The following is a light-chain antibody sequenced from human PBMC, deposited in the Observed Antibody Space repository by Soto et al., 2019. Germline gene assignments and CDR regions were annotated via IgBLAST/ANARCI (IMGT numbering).Light chain of an antibody. CDR2: AAS. J-gene: IGKJ1*01. CDR1: QTISNNY. Sequence: EIVLTQSPGTLSLSPGEGATLSCRASQTISNNYLAWYKHKPGQAPRLLIYAASTRATGIPDRFSGSGSGADFTLTVNRLEPEDFAVYYCQQYGTSPRTFGQGTKVEI. V-gene: IGKV3-20*01. CDR3: QQYGTSPRT.